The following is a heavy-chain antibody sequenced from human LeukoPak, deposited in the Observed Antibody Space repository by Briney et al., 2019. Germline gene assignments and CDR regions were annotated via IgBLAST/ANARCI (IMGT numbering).Heavy chain of an antibody. J-gene: IGHJ4*02. D-gene: IGHD3-10*01. CDR2: IYYSGST. CDR3: ARLVTMVRGVIRRGYYFDY. CDR1: GGSISSYY. V-gene: IGHV4-59*08. Sequence: SETLSLTCTVSGGSISSYYWSWIRQPPGKGLEWIGYIYYSGSTNYNPSLKSRVTISVDTSKNQFSLKLSSVTAADTAVYYCARLVTMVRGVIRRGYYFDYWGQGTLVTDSS.